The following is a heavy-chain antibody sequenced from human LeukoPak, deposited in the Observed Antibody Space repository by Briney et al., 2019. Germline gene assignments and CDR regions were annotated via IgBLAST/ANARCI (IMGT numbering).Heavy chain of an antibody. CDR2: ISYDGSNK. CDR1: GFTFSSYG. CDR3: AKVIYSGSYRGGFDY. D-gene: IGHD1-26*01. Sequence: GGSLRLSCAASGFTFSSYGMHWGRQAPGKGLEWVAVISYDGSNKYYADSVKGRFTISRDNSKNTLYLQMNSLRAEDTAVYYCAKVIYSGSYRGGFDYWGQGTLVTVSS. V-gene: IGHV3-30*18. J-gene: IGHJ4*02.